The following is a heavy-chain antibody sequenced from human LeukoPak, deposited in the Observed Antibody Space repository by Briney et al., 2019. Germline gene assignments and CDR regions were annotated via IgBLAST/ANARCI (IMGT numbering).Heavy chain of an antibody. Sequence: GGSLRLSCAASGFTFSSYATHWVRQAPGKGLEWVAVISYDGSNKYYADSVKGRFTISRDNAKNSLYLQMNSLRAEDTALCYCARAGYGGTLYYFDYWGQGTLVTVSS. CDR2: ISYDGSNK. CDR3: ARAGYGGTLYYFDY. D-gene: IGHD4-23*01. CDR1: GFTFSSYA. V-gene: IGHV3-30*04. J-gene: IGHJ4*02.